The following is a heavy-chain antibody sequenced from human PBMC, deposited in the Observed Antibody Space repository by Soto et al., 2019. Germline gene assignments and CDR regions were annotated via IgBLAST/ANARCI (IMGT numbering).Heavy chain of an antibody. CDR3: ATVPNTSISYYYGLDA. V-gene: IGHV3-30*03. CDR2: ISYDGSDK. Sequence: GPLRLTCVAYGFTFNNYGMHWVRQAPGKGLEWVAVISYDGSDKYYADSAKGRFTISRDNSKNTLFLQMSSLRPEDTAVYYCATVPNTSISYYYGLDAWGQGTTVTVSS. D-gene: IGHD2-2*01. CDR1: GFTFNNYG. J-gene: IGHJ6*02.